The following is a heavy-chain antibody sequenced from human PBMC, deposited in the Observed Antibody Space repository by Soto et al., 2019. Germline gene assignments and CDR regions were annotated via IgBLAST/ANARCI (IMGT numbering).Heavy chain of an antibody. CDR2: IHQGGTT. D-gene: IGHD3-16*01. CDR1: GGSISSGGYS. J-gene: IGHJ5*02. Sequence: SETLSLTCAVSGGSISSGGYSWSCIRQPPGKGLEWIGYIHQGGTTYFNPSLKSRVTISLDRSKNHFSLWLSSVTAADTAVYYCARGGEGLFDPWGQGTLVTVSS. V-gene: IGHV4-30-2*01. CDR3: ARGGEGLFDP.